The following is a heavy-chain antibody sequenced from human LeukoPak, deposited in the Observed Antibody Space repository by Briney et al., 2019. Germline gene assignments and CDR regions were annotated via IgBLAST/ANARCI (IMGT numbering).Heavy chain of an antibody. Sequence: PGGSLRLSCAASGFTFSSYWMSWVRQAPGKGLEWVANIKQDGSEKHYVDSVKGRFTISGDNAKNSLYLQMNSLRAEDTAVYYRARGRDYGDSGDYWGQGTLVTVSS. D-gene: IGHD4-17*01. V-gene: IGHV3-7*03. CDR1: GFTFSSYW. J-gene: IGHJ4*02. CDR2: IKQDGSEK. CDR3: ARGRDYGDSGDY.